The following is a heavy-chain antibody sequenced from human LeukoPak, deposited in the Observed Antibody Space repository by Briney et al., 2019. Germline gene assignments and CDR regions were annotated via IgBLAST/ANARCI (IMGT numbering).Heavy chain of an antibody. CDR2: IYYSGST. Sequence: SETLSLTCTVSGGSISSHYWSWIRQPPGKGLEWIGYIYYSGSTNYNPSLKSRVPISVDTSKNQFSLKLSSVTAADTAVYYCARDRPEENYFDYWGQGTLVTVSS. CDR1: GGSISSHY. J-gene: IGHJ4*02. V-gene: IGHV4-59*11. CDR3: ARDRPEENYFDY.